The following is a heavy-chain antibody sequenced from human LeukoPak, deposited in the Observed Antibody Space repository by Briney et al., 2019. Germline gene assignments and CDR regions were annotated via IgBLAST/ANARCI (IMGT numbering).Heavy chain of an antibody. Sequence: GASVKVSCKASGGTFSSYAISWVRQAPGQGLEWMGGIIPIFGTANYAQKFQGRVTITADESTGTAYMELSSLRSEDTAVYYCARYDSSGYYSGYWGQGTLVTVSS. CDR2: IIPIFGTA. D-gene: IGHD3-22*01. CDR1: GGTFSSYA. J-gene: IGHJ4*02. V-gene: IGHV1-69*13. CDR3: ARYDSSGYYSGY.